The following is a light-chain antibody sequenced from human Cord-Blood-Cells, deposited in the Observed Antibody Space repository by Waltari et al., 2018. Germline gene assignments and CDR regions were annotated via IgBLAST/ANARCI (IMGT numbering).Light chain of an antibody. CDR1: QCVSSY. CDR2: DAS. J-gene: IGKJ4*01. V-gene: IGKV3-11*01. CDR3: QQRSNWPLT. Sequence: EIVLTPSPATLSLSRGERATLSCRASQCVSSYLAWYQQKPGQAPRLLIYDASNRATGIPARFSGSGSGTDFTLTISSLEPEDFAVYYCQQRSNWPLTFGGGTKVEIK.